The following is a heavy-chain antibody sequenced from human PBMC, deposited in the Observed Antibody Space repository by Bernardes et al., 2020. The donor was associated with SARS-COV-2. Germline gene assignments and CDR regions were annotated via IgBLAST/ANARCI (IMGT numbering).Heavy chain of an antibody. CDR1: GGSISHFS. D-gene: IGHD3-10*01. CDR2: ISDSGST. Sequence: SETLSLTCTVSGGSISHFSGSWIRQPPGKGLDWVGYISDSGSTNYNPSLKSRVTISVDTSTNQFSLKLRFVTPADTAVYYCVGSGGALGAYWGQGTLVTVSP. CDR3: VGSGGALGAY. J-gene: IGHJ4*02. V-gene: IGHV4-59*01.